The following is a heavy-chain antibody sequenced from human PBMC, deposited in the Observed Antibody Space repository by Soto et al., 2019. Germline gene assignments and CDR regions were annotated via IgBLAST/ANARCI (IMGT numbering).Heavy chain of an antibody. V-gene: IGHV3-30-3*01. J-gene: IGHJ4*02. D-gene: IGHD3-22*01. CDR2: ISYDGSNK. Sequence: QVQLVESGGGVVQPGRSLRLSCAASGFTFSSYAMHWVRQAPGKGLEWVAVISYDGSNKYYADSVKGRFTISRDNSRNTLDLQMNSLRAEDTAVYYWARDVRSYYYSSGEIDYCGQGTLVTVSS. CDR1: GFTFSSYA. CDR3: ARDVRSYYYSSGEIDY.